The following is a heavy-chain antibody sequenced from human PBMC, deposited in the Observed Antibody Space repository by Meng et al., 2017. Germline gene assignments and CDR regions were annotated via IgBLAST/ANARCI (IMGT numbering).Heavy chain of an antibody. V-gene: IGHV4-34*01. CDR3: ARVGSFLRDY. J-gene: IGHJ4*02. CDR1: GGSFSGYY. Sequence: LQQWGAGLLKRSETLSLPCAVYGGSFSGYYWSWIRQPPGKGLEWIGEINHSGSTNYNPSLKSRVTISVDTSKNQFSLKLSSVTAADTAVYYCARVGSFLRDYWGQGTLVTVSS. CDR2: INHSGST. D-gene: IGHD2/OR15-2a*01.